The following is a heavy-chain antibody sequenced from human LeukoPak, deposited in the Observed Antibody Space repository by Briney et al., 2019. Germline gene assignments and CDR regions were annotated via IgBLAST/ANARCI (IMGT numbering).Heavy chain of an antibody. D-gene: IGHD3-10*01. V-gene: IGHV4-59*01. CDR3: AREWSSFDY. J-gene: IGHJ4*02. Sequence: SETLSLTCTVSDDSISTYYWHWIRQPPGKGLEWIGYIHHSGATSYNPSLESRLTISVDTSKNRFSLGLTSLTAADTAVYYCAREWSSFDYWGQGTLVTVSS. CDR2: IHHSGAT. CDR1: DDSISTYY.